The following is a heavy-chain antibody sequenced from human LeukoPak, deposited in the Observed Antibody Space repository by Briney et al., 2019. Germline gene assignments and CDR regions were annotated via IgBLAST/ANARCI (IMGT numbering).Heavy chain of an antibody. J-gene: IGHJ4*02. D-gene: IGHD3-22*01. Sequence: SETLSLTCAVSGGSISSGGYYWSWIRQHPGKGLEWIGYIYYSGSTYYNPSLKSRVTISVDTSKNQFSLKLSSVTAADTAVYYCARVSRGRGYYAGPADIDYWGQGTLVTVSS. V-gene: IGHV4-31*11. CDR2: IYYSGST. CDR1: GGSISSGGYY. CDR3: ARVSRGRGYYAGPADIDY.